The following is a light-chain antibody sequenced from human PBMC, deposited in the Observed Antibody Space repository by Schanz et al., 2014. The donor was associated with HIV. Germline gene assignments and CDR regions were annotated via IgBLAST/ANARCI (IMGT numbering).Light chain of an antibody. CDR2: DVN. Sequence: QSVLTQPASVSGSPGQSITISCTGTSSDVGSYNLVSWYQQHPGKAPKLIIYDVNYRPSGSSNRFSGSKSGSTASLAIFGLQAEDEADYYCSSYTTNGTWLFGGGTKLTVL. J-gene: IGLJ3*02. CDR3: SSYTTNGTWL. V-gene: IGLV2-14*02. CDR1: SSDVGSYNL.